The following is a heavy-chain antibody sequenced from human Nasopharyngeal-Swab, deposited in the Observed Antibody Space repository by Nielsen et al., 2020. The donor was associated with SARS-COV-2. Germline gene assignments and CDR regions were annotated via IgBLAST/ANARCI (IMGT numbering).Heavy chain of an antibody. CDR2: ISPSAGTT. CDR3: AKGNSHGTPLQH. V-gene: IGHV3-23*01. D-gene: IGHD1-1*01. Sequence: GESLKISCAASGFTLTSYAMSWVRQAPGKGLEWVSGISPSAGTTYYADSVKGRFTISRDSSRNTVFLQMNSLSAEDTAVYFCAKGNSHGTPLQHWGQGTLVTVSS. CDR1: GFTLTSYA. J-gene: IGHJ4*02.